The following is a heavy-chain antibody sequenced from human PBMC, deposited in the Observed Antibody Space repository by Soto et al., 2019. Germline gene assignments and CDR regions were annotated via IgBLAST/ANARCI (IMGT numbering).Heavy chain of an antibody. CDR3: ARDPTRGDFWSPGDY. J-gene: IGHJ4*02. D-gene: IGHD3-3*01. CDR2: IYSGGTT. V-gene: IGHV3-53*01. CDR1: GITVRSNY. Sequence: GGSLRLSCAASGITVRSNYMSWVRQAPGKGLECVSVIYSGGTTNYADSVKGRFTISRDDSKNTLYLEMNSLRAEDTAVYYCARDPTRGDFWSPGDYWGQGTLVTVSS.